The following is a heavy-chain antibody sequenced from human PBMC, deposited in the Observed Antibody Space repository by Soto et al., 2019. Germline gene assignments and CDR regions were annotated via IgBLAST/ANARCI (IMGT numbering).Heavy chain of an antibody. CDR2: IYPGDSDT. V-gene: IGHV5-51*01. J-gene: IGHJ6*02. CDR1: GYSFTSYW. Sequence: GESLKISCKGSGYSFTSYWIGWVRQMPGKGLEWMGIIYPGDSDTRYSPSFQGQVTISADKSISTAYLQWSSLKASDTAMYYCARRRYCSSTSCYPSYYYYGMDVWGQGTTVTVSS. D-gene: IGHD2-2*01. CDR3: ARRRYCSSTSCYPSYYYYGMDV.